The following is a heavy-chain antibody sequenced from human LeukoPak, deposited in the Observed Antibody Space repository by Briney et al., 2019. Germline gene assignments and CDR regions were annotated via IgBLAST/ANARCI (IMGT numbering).Heavy chain of an antibody. V-gene: IGHV3-48*02. CDR3: ARDRITIFGVVIRRQSYNWFDP. CDR2: ISSSSSTI. J-gene: IGHJ5*02. CDR1: GFTFSSYS. Sequence: GGSLRLSCAASGFTFSSYSMNWVRQAPGKGLEWVSYISSSSSTIYYADSVKGRFTISRDNAKNSLYLQMNSPRDEDTAVYYCARDRITIFGVVIRRQSYNWFDPWGQGTLVTVSS. D-gene: IGHD3-3*01.